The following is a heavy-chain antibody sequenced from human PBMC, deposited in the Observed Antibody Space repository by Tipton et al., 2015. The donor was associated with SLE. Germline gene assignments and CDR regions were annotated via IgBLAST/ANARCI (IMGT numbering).Heavy chain of an antibody. CDR3: ARGGLTYGYYYYMDV. D-gene: IGHD2-21*02. CDR1: GGSVIGYY. Sequence: TLSLTCAVNGGSVIGYYWSWIRQPPGKGLEYIGYIFYDGSTNYNPSLKSRVTISVDTSKNQFSLKLSSVTAADTAVYYCARGGLTYGYYYYMDVWGKGTTVTVSS. CDR2: IFYDGST. V-gene: IGHV4-59*02. J-gene: IGHJ6*03.